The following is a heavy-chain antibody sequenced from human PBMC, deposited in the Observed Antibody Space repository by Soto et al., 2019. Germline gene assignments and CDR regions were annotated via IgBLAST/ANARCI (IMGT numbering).Heavy chain of an antibody. D-gene: IGHD5-12*01. CDR2: INPNSGGT. J-gene: IGHJ5*02. Sequence: ASVKVSCKASGYTFTGYYMHWVRQAPGQGLEWMGWINPNSGGTNYAQKFQGRVTMTRDTSISTAYMELSRLRSDDTAVYYCAREDSRGYSGYDIPAWFDPWGQGTLLTVSS. CDR3: AREDSRGYSGYDIPAWFDP. CDR1: GYTFTGYY. V-gene: IGHV1-2*02.